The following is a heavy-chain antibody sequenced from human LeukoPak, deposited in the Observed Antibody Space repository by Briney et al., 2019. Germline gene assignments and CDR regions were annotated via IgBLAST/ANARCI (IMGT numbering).Heavy chain of an antibody. CDR1: GGSFSGYY. CDR2: INHSGST. D-gene: IGHD2-15*01. J-gene: IGHJ4*02. Sequence: SETLSLTCAVYGGSFSGYYWSWIRQPPGKGLEWSGEINHSGSTNYNPSLKSRVTISVDTSKNQFSLKLSSVTAADTAVYYCAGRRNLGYCSGGSCQYYFDYWGQGTLVTVSS. V-gene: IGHV4-34*01. CDR3: AGRRNLGYCSGGSCQYYFDY.